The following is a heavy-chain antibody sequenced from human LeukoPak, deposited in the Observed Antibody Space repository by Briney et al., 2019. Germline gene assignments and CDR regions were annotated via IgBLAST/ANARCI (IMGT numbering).Heavy chain of an antibody. CDR1: PGSINKYF. J-gene: IGHJ4*02. D-gene: IGHD3-10*01. V-gene: IGHV4-39*01. CDR3: ARLRAYYYGSGRVYYFDY. Sequence: SETLSLTCTVSPGSINKYFWGWIRQPPGKGLEWIGSIYYSGSTYYNPSLKSRVTISVDTSKNQFSLKLSSVTAADTAVYYCARLRAYYYGSGRVYYFDYWGQGTLVTVSS. CDR2: IYYSGST.